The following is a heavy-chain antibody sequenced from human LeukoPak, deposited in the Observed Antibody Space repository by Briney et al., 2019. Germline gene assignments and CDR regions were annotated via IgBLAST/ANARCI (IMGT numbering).Heavy chain of an antibody. CDR3: ARGLGWKVTPMGLFYMDV. J-gene: IGHJ6*03. CDR1: GGSFSGYD. V-gene: IGHV4-34*01. D-gene: IGHD6-19*01. CDR2: INYGGDT. Sequence: SETLSLTCGVDGGSFSGYDWSWVRQPPGKGLEWIGEINYGGDTNYNPSPKSRVTISVDTSKNQFSLKVRSVTAADTAVYYCARGLGWKVTPMGLFYMDVWGEGATVTVSS.